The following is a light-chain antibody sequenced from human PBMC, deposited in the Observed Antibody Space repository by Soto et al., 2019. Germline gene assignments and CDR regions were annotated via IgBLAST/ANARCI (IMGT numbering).Light chain of an antibody. CDR1: QGISNY. Sequence: DIQMTQSPSSLSASVGNRVSITCRASQGISNYLAWYQQKPGKVPKVLIYAASTLQPGVPSRFSGSGSGTDFTLTINSLQPDDSATYYCQNYDSAPITFGQGTRLEIK. CDR2: AAS. J-gene: IGKJ5*01. CDR3: QNYDSAPIT. V-gene: IGKV1-27*01.